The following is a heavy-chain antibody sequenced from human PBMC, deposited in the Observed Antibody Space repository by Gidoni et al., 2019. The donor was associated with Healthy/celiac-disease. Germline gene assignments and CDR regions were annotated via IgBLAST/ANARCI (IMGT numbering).Heavy chain of an antibody. J-gene: IGHJ5*02. Sequence: QVQLVQSGAEVKKPGASVKVSCKASGYTFTSYGIRWVRQAPGQGFEWMGWISAYNGNTNYAQKLQGRVTMTTDTSTSTAYMELRSLRSDDTAVYYCARDQHCSSTSCKHGSWFDPWGQGTLVTVSS. CDR2: ISAYNGNT. D-gene: IGHD2-2*01. CDR1: GYTFTSYG. V-gene: IGHV1-18*01. CDR3: ARDQHCSSTSCKHGSWFDP.